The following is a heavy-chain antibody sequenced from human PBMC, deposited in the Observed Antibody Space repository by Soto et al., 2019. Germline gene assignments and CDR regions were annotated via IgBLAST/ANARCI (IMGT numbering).Heavy chain of an antibody. D-gene: IGHD6-13*01. Sequence: PSETLSLTCAVYGGSSSGYYWSWIRQPQGKGLEWIGEINHSGSTNYNPSLKSRVTTAVDTSKNQFSLKLSAVTAADTAVYYCARSHRGYRRSLYSIKGAFEIWGHGTMVSV. J-gene: IGHJ3*02. V-gene: IGHV4-34*01. CDR2: INHSGST. CDR1: GGSSSGYY. CDR3: ARSHRGYRRSLYSIKGAFEI.